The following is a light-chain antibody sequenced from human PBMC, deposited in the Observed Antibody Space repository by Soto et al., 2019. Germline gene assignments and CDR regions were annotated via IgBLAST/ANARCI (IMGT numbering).Light chain of an antibody. CDR1: QSVSNY. CDR2: DAS. CDR3: QQSYYNPT. V-gene: IGKV1-39*01. J-gene: IGKJ1*01. Sequence: DIQMTQSPSSLSASVGDTVTITCRASQSVSNYLHWYQQKPGKAPNLLIYDASSLQSGAPSRFSGSGSGTDFTLTISSLQREDFATYYCQQSYYNPTFGQGTKVDIK.